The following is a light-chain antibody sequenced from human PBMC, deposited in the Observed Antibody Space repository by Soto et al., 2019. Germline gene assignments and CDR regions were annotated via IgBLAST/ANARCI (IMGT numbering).Light chain of an antibody. V-gene: IGKV3-20*01. Sequence: EIVLTQSPGTLSLSPGERATLSCRASQSVSSSNLAWYQQKPGQAPRLLIYGASSRATGIPDRFSSSGSGTEFTLTISRLEPEDFAVYYCQQYGASLNTFGGGTKVEIK. CDR1: QSVSSSN. J-gene: IGKJ4*01. CDR2: GAS. CDR3: QQYGASLNT.